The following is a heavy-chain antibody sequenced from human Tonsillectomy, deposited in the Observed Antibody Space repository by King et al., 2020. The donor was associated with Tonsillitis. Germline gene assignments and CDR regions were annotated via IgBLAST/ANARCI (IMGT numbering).Heavy chain of an antibody. Sequence: VQLVESGGGVVQPGRSLRLSCAASGFTFSSYAMHWVRQAPGKGLEWVAVISYDGSNKYYADSVKGRFTISRDNSKNTLYLQMNSLRAEDTAVYYCARDLHIVDTAMVSTYDAFDIWGQGTMVTVSS. J-gene: IGHJ3*02. CDR2: ISYDGSNK. CDR1: GFTFSSYA. V-gene: IGHV3-30-3*01. CDR3: ARDLHIVDTAMVSTYDAFDI. D-gene: IGHD5-18*01.